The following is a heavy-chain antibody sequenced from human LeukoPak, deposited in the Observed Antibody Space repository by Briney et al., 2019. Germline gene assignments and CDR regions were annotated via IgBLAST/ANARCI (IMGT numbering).Heavy chain of an antibody. Sequence: GASVKVSCKASGYTFTSYYMHWVRQAPGQGLEWMGIINPSGGSTSYAQKFQGRVTMTRDTSTSTVYMELSSLRSEDTAVYYCARDRPPAAIVVVPAAISIPYGMDVWGQGTTVTVSS. D-gene: IGHD2-2*01. V-gene: IGHV1-46*01. CDR3: ARDRPPAAIVVVPAAISIPYGMDV. J-gene: IGHJ6*02. CDR1: GYTFTSYY. CDR2: INPSGGST.